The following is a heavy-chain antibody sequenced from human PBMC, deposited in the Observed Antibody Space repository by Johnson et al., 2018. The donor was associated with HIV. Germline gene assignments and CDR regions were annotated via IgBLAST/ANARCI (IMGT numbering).Heavy chain of an antibody. Sequence: VQLVESGGGLVKPGGSRRLSCAASGFTFSNAWMSWVRQAPGKGLEWVGRIKSKTDGGTTDHAAPVKGRFTISRDDSKNTLYLQMNSLKTEDTAVYYCTYALVVVISDAFDIWGQGTMVTVSS. V-gene: IGHV3-15*01. J-gene: IGHJ3*02. CDR3: TYALVVVISDAFDI. CDR2: IKSKTDGGTT. CDR1: GFTFSNAW. D-gene: IGHD3-22*01.